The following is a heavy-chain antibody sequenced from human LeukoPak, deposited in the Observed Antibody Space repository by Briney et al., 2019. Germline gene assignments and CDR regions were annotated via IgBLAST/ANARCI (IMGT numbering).Heavy chain of an antibody. D-gene: IGHD3-22*01. V-gene: IGHV1-18*01. CDR1: GYTFTSYG. Sequence: GASVKVSCKASGYTFTSYGISWVRQAPGQGLEWMGWISAYNGNTNYAQKLQGRVTMTTDTSTSTAYMELRSLRSDDTAVYYCARDLYYYDNSGSSPLLHWGQGTLVTVSS. CDR2: ISAYNGNT. J-gene: IGHJ4*02. CDR3: ARDLYYYDNSGSSPLLH.